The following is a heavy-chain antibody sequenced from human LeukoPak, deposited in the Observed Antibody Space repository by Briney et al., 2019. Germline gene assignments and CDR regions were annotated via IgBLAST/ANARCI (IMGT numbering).Heavy chain of an antibody. CDR2: MNHSGST. J-gene: IGHJ4*02. V-gene: IGHV4-34*01. Sequence: SETLSLTCAVYGGSFSGYYWSWIRQPPGKGLEWIGEMNHSGSTNYNPSLKSRVTISVDTSKNQFSLKLSSVTAADTAVYYCARVFPVLRFLEWLPSDYFDYWGQGTLVTVSS. CDR3: ARVFPVLRFLEWLPSDYFDY. CDR1: GGSFSGYY. D-gene: IGHD3-3*01.